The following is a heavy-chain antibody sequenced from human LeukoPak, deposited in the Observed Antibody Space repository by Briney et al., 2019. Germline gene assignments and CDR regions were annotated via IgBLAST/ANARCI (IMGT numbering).Heavy chain of an antibody. D-gene: IGHD3-22*01. CDR1: GYSISSGYY. CDR2: IYHSGST. J-gene: IGHJ3*02. Sequence: PSETLSLTCTVSGYSISSGYYWGWIRQPPGKGLEWIGSIYHSGSTYYNPSLKSRVTISVDTSKNQFSLKLSSVNAADTAVYYCARDPFPNYYDSSGYYFGAFDIWGQGTMVTVSS. CDR3: ARDPFPNYYDSSGYYFGAFDI. V-gene: IGHV4-38-2*02.